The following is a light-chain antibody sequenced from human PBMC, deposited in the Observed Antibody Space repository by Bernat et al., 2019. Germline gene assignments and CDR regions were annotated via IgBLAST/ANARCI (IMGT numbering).Light chain of an antibody. CDR2: YAT. V-gene: IGKV1-16*01. Sequence: DIQMTQSPSSLSASVGDRVTITCRASQDISNNLAWYQQKPGKAPNLLIYYATTLQSGVPSRFSGSGSGTEFTLTISSLQPEDFATYYCLQYNSSPLTFGGGTKVEIK. CDR3: LQYNSSPLT. J-gene: IGKJ4*01. CDR1: QDISNN.